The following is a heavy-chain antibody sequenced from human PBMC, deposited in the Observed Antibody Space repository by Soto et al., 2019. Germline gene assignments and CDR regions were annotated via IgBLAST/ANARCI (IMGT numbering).Heavy chain of an antibody. Sequence: EVQLLESGGGLVQPGGSLRLSCAASGFTFSSYAMSWVRQVPGKGLEWVSAISGSGGSTYYADSMKGRFTISRDNSKNTLYLQMNSLRAEDTAVYYCANARCSGSYCDCGQGTMLTASS. J-gene: IGHJ4*02. D-gene: IGHD1-26*01. CDR2: ISGSGGST. CDR3: ANARCSGSYCD. CDR1: GFTFSSYA. V-gene: IGHV3-23*01.